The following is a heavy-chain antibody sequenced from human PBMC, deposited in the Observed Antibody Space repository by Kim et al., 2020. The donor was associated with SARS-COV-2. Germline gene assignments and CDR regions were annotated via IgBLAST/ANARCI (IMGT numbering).Heavy chain of an antibody. D-gene: IGHD3-16*02. V-gene: IGHV4-59*01. CDR2: IYYSGST. J-gene: IGHJ4*02. CDR3: ARGRLRLGELSPTNFDY. CDR1: GGSISSYY. Sequence: SETLSLTCTVSGGSISSYYWSWIRQPPGKGLEWIGYIYYSGSTNYNPSLKSRVTISVDTSKNQFSLKLSSVTAADTAVYYCARGRLRLGELSPTNFDYWGQGTLVTVSS.